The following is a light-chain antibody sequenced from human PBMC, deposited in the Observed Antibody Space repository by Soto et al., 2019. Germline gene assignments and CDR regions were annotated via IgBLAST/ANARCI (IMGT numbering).Light chain of an antibody. CDR1: QSVSSSY. J-gene: IGKJ3*01. Sequence: EIVVTQSPGTLSWSPGERATLSCRASQSVSSSYLAWYQQKPGQAPRLLIYGASSRATGIPDRLSGSGSGTDFTLTISRLEPEDFSVYYCQQYVSSPLFTFGPGTKVDIK. CDR2: GAS. V-gene: IGKV3-20*01. CDR3: QQYVSSPLFT.